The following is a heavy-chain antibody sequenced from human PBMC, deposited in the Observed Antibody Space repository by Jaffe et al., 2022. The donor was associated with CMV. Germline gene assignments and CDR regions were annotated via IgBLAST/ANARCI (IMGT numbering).Heavy chain of an antibody. CDR1: GYTFTGYY. D-gene: IGHD1-1*01. Sequence: QVQLVQSGAEVKKPGASVKVSCKASGYTFTGYYMHWVRQAPGQGLEWMGWINPNSGGTNYAQKFQGWVTMTRDTSISTAYMELSRLRSDDTAVYYCAISQLGQPPRETDDAFDIWGQGTMVTVSS. J-gene: IGHJ3*02. V-gene: IGHV1-2*04. CDR3: AISQLGQPPRETDDAFDI. CDR2: INPNSGGT.